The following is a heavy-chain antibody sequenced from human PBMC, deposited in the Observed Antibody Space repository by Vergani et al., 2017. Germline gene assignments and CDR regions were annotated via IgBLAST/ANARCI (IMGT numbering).Heavy chain of an antibody. CDR1: GFDFSSYI. J-gene: IGHJ5*02. Sequence: QLVESGGGWVQPGGSLRLSCVVSGFDFSSYIMNWVRQAPGKGLEWVSFVSTGTKSQSYAESVKGRFTISRDNSKNTLYLQMNSLRAEDTAVYYCAKDAGTGYNWFDPWGQGTLVTVSS. D-gene: IGHD1-1*01. V-gene: IGHV3-23*03. CDR2: VSTGTKSQ. CDR3: AKDAGTGYNWFDP.